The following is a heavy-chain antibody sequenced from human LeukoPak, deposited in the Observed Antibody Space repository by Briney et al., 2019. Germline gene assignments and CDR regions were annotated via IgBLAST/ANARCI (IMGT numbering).Heavy chain of an antibody. V-gene: IGHV3-11*01. CDR3: ATLSIVATIDDAFDI. Sequence: GGSLRLSCAASGFTFSDYYMSWIRQAPGKGLEWVSYISSSGSTIYYADSVKGRFTLSRDNAKNSLYLQMNSLRAEDTAVYYCATLSIVATIDDAFDIWGQGTMVTVSS. CDR1: GFTFSDYY. CDR2: ISSSGSTI. D-gene: IGHD5-12*01. J-gene: IGHJ3*02.